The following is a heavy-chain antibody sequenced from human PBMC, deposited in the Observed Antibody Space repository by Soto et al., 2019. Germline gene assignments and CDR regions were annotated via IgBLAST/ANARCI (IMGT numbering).Heavy chain of an antibody. Sequence: EVQLLESGGGLVQPGGSLRLSCAASGFTIGTNAMTWVRQAPGKGLEWVSSFSGDRINTYYADSVEGRFTMSRDISKNTVYLQMNSLRVEDTAVYHCAKGPIVGANYKFYDMDAWGQGTTVTVSS. CDR3: AKGPIVGANYKFYDMDA. CDR1: GFTIGTNA. CDR2: FSGDRINT. D-gene: IGHD1-26*01. J-gene: IGHJ6*02. V-gene: IGHV3-23*01.